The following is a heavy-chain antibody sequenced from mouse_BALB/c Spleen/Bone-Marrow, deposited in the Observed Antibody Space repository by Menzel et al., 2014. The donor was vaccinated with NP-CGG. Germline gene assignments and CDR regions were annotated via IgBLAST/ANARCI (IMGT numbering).Heavy chain of an antibody. J-gene: IGHJ2*01. D-gene: IGHD1-1*01. CDR3: ARQDYYGYLNY. CDR1: GFDFSRYW. V-gene: IGHV4-1*02. CDR2: INPDSSTI. Sequence: EVQGVESGGGLVQPGGSLELSCAASGFDFSRYWMSWVRQAPGKGLEWIGEINPDSSTINYTPSLKDKFIISRDNAKNTLYLRLNKVKSEDTALYYCARQDYYGYLNYWGQGTTLTVSS.